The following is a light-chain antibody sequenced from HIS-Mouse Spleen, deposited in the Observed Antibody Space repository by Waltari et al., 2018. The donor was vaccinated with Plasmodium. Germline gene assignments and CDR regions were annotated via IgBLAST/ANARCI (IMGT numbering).Light chain of an antibody. CDR1: ALPKKY. CDR2: EDS. CDR3: YSTDSSGNHRV. Sequence: SYELTPPPSVSVSPRHTARLPCPGDALPKKYAYWYQQKSGQAPVLVIYEDSKRPPGIPERFSGSSSGTMATLTISGAQVEDEADYYCYSTDSSGNHRVFGGGTKLTVL. J-gene: IGLJ3*02. V-gene: IGLV3-10*01.